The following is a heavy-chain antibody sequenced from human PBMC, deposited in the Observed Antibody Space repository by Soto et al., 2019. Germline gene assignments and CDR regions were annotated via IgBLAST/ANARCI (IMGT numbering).Heavy chain of an antibody. CDR1: GYTFTSYG. CDR2: ISAYNGNT. V-gene: IGHV1-18*01. CDR3: ARERGSLLWFGELSPYGMDV. D-gene: IGHD3-10*01. J-gene: IGHJ6*02. Sequence: QVQRVQSGAEVKKPGASVKVSCKASGYTFTSYGISWVRQAPGQGLEWRGWISAYNGNTNYAQKLQGRVTMTTDTSTSTAYMELRSLRSDDTDVYYCARERGSLLWFGELSPYGMDVWGQGTTVTVSS.